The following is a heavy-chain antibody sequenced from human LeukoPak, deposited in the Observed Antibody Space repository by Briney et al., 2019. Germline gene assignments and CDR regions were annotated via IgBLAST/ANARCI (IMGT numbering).Heavy chain of an antibody. J-gene: IGHJ3*02. CDR3: ARDPTTVTKGFDI. D-gene: IGHD4-17*01. V-gene: IGHV4-59*01. CDR1: GGSISSYY. CDR2: IYYSGST. Sequence: SETLSLTCTVSGGSISSYYWSWIRQPPGKGLERIGYIYYSGSTNYNPSLKSRVTISVDTSKNQFSLKLSSVTAADTAVYYCARDPTTVTKGFDIWGQGTLVTVSS.